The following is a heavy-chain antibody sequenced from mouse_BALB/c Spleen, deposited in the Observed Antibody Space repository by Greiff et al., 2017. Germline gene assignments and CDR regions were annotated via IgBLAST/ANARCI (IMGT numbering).Heavy chain of an antibody. Sequence: EVKVVESGAELVKPGASVKLSCTASGFNIKDTYMHWVKQRPEQGLEWIGRIDPANGNTKYDPKFQGKATITADTSSNTAYLQLSSLTSEDTAVYYCARGGDYDDWYFDVWGAGTTVTVSS. CDR2: IDPANGNT. J-gene: IGHJ1*01. D-gene: IGHD2-4*01. CDR3: ARGGDYDDWYFDV. CDR1: GFNIKDTY. V-gene: IGHV14-3*02.